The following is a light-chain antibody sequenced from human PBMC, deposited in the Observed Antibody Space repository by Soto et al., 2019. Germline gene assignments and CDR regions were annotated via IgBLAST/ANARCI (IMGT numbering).Light chain of an antibody. J-gene: IGKJ5*01. CDR3: QQYGRSPPIT. V-gene: IGKV3-20*01. CDR2: GAS. CDR1: QSVSSSY. Sequence: EIVLTQSPGTLFLSPGERATLSCRASQSVSSSYLAWYQQKPGQAPRLLIYGASSRATGIPDRFSGSGSGTDFTLTISRLEPEDFAVYHCQQYGRSPPITFGQGTRLEIK.